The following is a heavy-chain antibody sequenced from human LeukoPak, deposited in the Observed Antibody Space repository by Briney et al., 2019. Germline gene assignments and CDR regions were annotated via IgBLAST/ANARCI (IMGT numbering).Heavy chain of an antibody. V-gene: IGHV1-69*06. Sequence: SVPVSCQASGGTFSSYAISWVRQAPGQGLAWMGRIIPIFGTANYAQKFQGRGTITADKSTSTAYMELSSLRSEDTAVYCCARERFGELLGYYYYYMDVWGKGTTVTVSS. J-gene: IGHJ6*03. D-gene: IGHD3-10*01. CDR3: ARERFGELLGYYYYYMDV. CDR1: GGTFSSYA. CDR2: IIPIFGTA.